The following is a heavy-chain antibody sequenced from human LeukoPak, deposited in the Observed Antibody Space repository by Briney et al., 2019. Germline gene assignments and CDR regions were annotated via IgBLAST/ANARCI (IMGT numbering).Heavy chain of an antibody. J-gene: IGHJ4*02. D-gene: IGHD3-3*01. CDR2: ISSSSSYI. CDR3: ARELRFLEWFDY. Sequence: GGSLRLSXAASGFTFSSYSMNWVRQAPGKGLEWVSSISSSSSYIYYADSVKGRFTISRDNAKNSLYLQMNSLRAEDTAVYYCARELRFLEWFDYWGQGTLVTVSS. V-gene: IGHV3-21*01. CDR1: GFTFSSYS.